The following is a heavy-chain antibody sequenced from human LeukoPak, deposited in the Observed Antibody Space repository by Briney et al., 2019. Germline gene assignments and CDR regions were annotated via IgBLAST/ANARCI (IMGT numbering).Heavy chain of an antibody. V-gene: IGHV4-38-2*02. CDR1: GYSISSGYY. D-gene: IGHD3-22*01. Sequence: SETLSLTCTVSGYSISSGYYWGWIRQPPGKGLEWIGSIYHSGSTYYNPSLKSRVTISVDTSKNQFSLKLSSVTAADTAVYYCARDRRDYYDSSGYYPVDYWGQGTLVTVSS. J-gene: IGHJ4*02. CDR2: IYHSGST. CDR3: ARDRRDYYDSSGYYPVDY.